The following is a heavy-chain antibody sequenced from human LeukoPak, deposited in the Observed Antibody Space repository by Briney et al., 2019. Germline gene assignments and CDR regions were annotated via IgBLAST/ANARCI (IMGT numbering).Heavy chain of an antibody. CDR1: GYSLSSGYY. CDR3: AREGSYYRYFDY. Sequence: SEALLLACSVPGYSLSSGYYWSCLRQPPGMELVGLGSIYHSGSTYYNPSLKRRVTKSVDTSKNQFSLKLSSVTAADTAVYYWAREGSYYRYFDYWGQGALVTVSS. D-gene: IGHD1-26*01. J-gene: IGHJ4*02. CDR2: IYHSGST. V-gene: IGHV4-38-2*02.